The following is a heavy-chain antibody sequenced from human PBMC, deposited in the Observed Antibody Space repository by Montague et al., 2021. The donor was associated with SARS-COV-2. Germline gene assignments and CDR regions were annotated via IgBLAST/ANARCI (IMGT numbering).Heavy chain of an antibody. CDR1: GGSFSGYY. D-gene: IGHD6-19*01. Sequence: SETLSLTCAVYGGSFSGYYWSWIRQPPGKGLEWIGEMNTSGSTNYNPSLKSRVLISIDTSKNQFSLKLSSVTAADTAVYYCAGGSGWYKYWYFDLWGRGTTVTVSS. CDR2: MNTSGST. J-gene: IGHJ2*01. V-gene: IGHV4-34*01. CDR3: AGGSGWYKYWYFDL.